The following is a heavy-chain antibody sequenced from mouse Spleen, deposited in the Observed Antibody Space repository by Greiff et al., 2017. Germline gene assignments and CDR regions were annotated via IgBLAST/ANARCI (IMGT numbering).Heavy chain of an antibody. CDR3: ARRGEVRQGYAMDY. V-gene: IGHV5-17*01. CDR1: GFTFSDYG. J-gene: IGHJ4*01. Sequence: EVQGVESGGGLVKPGGSLKLSCAASGFTFSDYGMHWVRQAPEKGLEWVAYISSGSSTIYYADTVKGRFTISRDNAKNTLFLQMTSLRSEDTAMYYCARRGEVRQGYAMDYWGQGTSVTVSS. CDR2: ISSGSSTI. D-gene: IGHD2-14*01.